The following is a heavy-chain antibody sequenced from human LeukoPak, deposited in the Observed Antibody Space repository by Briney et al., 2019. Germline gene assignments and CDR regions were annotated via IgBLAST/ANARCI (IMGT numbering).Heavy chain of an antibody. CDR2: IKQDGSEK. V-gene: IGHV3-7*03. J-gene: IGHJ6*03. Sequence: GGSLRLSCAASGFTFSSYWMNWVRQAPGKGLEWVANIKQDGSEKYYVDSVKGRFTISRDNSKNTLYLQLNSLRVEDTAVYYCAKNRGAGSHYYYHMNVWGKGTTVTVSS. CDR3: AKNRGAGSHYYYHMNV. CDR1: GFTFSSYW. D-gene: IGHD1-26*01.